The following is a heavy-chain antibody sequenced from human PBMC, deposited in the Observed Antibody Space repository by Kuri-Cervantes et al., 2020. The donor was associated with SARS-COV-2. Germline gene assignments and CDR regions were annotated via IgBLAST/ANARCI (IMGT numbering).Heavy chain of an antibody. D-gene: IGHD3-10*01. J-gene: IGHJ4*02. CDR1: GFTFSSYG. V-gene: IGHV3-30*02. CDR3: AKDGAYGSGSFYYFDY. Sequence: GGSLRLSCAASGFTFSSYGMHWVRQAPGKGLEWVAFIRYDGSNKYYADSVKGRFTISRDNSKNTLYLQMNSLRAEDMALYYCAKDGAYGSGSFYYFDYWGQGTLVTVSS. CDR2: IRYDGSNK.